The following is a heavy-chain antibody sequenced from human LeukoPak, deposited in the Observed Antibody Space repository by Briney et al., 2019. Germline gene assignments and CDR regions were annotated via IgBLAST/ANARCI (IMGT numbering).Heavy chain of an antibody. CDR3: ARDSRVSGDY. J-gene: IGHJ4*02. CDR1: GYTFTGYY. CDR2: IDPNSGGT. D-gene: IGHD2-2*01. V-gene: IGHV1-2*06. Sequence: GASVKVSCKTSGYTFTGYYIHWVRQAPGQGLEWLGRIDPNSGGTSYAHNFQGRVTMTRDTSITTAYMDLSSLRSDDTAVYYCARDSRVSGDYWGQGTPVTVSS.